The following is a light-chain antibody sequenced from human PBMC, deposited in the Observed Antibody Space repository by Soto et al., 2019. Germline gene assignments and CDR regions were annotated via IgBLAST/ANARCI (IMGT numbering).Light chain of an antibody. CDR3: SSNTTSNTRQVV. CDR2: DVS. J-gene: IGLJ1*01. V-gene: IGLV2-14*03. CDR1: SRDVVGYNY. Sequence: THPASLSRPSGHSMTLSCSGTSRDVVGYNYVSWYQHHPGKAPKLMIFDVSNRPSGVSNRFSGSKSGNTASLNISGLQPEDEADYYCSSNTTSNTRQVVFGTGTKVTVL.